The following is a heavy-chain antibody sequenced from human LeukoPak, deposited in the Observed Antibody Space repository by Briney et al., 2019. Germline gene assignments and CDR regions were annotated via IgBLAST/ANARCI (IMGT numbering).Heavy chain of an antibody. CDR2: ITHSGST. CDR3: ARSPGGVSAVAGHPFDY. J-gene: IGHJ4*02. CDR1: GGSFSGYY. Sequence: PSETLSLTCAVYGGSFSGYYWSWIHQPPGKGLEWIGEITHSGSTNYNPSLKSRVTISVDTSKNQFSLKLSSVTAADTALYYCARSPGGVSAVAGHPFDYWGQGTLVTVSS. D-gene: IGHD6-19*01. V-gene: IGHV4-34*01.